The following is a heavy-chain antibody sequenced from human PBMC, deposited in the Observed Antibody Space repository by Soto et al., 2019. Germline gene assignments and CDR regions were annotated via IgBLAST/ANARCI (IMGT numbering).Heavy chain of an antibody. J-gene: IGHJ5*02. D-gene: IGHD3-10*01. CDR3: AKGAYGSGSFPHRGNWFAP. V-gene: IGHV3-23*01. Sequence: GGSLRLSCAASGFTSSSYAMSWVRQAPGKGLEWVSAISGSDGSTYYADSVKGRFTISRDNSKNTLYLQMNSLRAEDTAVYYCAKGAYGSGSFPHRGNWFAPWGQGTLVTVSS. CDR1: GFTSSSYA. CDR2: ISGSDGST.